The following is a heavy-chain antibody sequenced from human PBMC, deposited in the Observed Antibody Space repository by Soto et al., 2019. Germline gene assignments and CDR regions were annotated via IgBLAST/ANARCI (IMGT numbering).Heavy chain of an antibody. D-gene: IGHD1-1*01. Sequence: GPLVKVSCTASGFTFTSSAVQWGGRARGQRLEWIGWIVVGSGNTNYAQKFQERVTITRDMSTSTAYMELSSLRSEDTAVYYCAAGTNSAYYYYGMDVWGQGTTVTVSS. V-gene: IGHV1-58*01. CDR3: AAGTNSAYYYYGMDV. CDR2: IVVGSGNT. CDR1: GFTFTSSA. J-gene: IGHJ6*02.